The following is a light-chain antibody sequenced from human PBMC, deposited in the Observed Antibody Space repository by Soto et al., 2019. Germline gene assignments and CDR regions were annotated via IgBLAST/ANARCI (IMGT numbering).Light chain of an antibody. CDR1: QSVNQK. J-gene: IGKJ5*01. CDR3: QQFNNWPHT. Sequence: RVLTQSPATLSVSPGERATLSCRASQSVNQKLGWYQQKPGQAPRLLIYVASYRATGIPARFSGSGSGTEYTLTISNLQAEDFAVYYCQQFNNWPHTFGQGTRLEIK. V-gene: IGKV3-15*01. CDR2: VAS.